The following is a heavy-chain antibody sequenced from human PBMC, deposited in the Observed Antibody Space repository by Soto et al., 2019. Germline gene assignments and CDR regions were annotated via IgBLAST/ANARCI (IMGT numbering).Heavy chain of an antibody. V-gene: IGHV1-2*02. CDR3: VRGRAVAGINDEAFDL. J-gene: IGHJ3*01. CDR2: INPNSGDT. D-gene: IGHD6-19*01. Sequence: ASVKVSCKASGYIFSDYYMHWVRQAPGQGLECMGWINPNSGDTIYAQKFQGRVTVTGDPSISTAYMELSRLTSDDTAVYYCVRGRAVAGINDEAFDLWGQGTVVTVSS. CDR1: GYIFSDYY.